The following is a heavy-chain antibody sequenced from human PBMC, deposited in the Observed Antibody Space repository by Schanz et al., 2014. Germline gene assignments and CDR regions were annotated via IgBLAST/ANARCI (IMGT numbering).Heavy chain of an antibody. D-gene: IGHD3-16*01. J-gene: IGHJ6*02. V-gene: IGHV1-69*02. CDR3: ARAGRGYAYPLNSYPMDG. CDR1: GGTLDTYK. Sequence: QDQLLQSGAAVKKPGSSVRVSCKSSGGTLDTYKIAWVRQVPGQGLEWMGRIIPFLAVSNYAQDFQGRVTFTADRATSTVHMDLRSLRSEDTGLYYCARAGRGYAYPLNSYPMDGWGQGTTVIVSS. CDR2: IIPFLAVS.